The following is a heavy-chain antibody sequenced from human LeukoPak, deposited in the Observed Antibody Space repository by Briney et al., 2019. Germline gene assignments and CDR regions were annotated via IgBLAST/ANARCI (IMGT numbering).Heavy chain of an antibody. V-gene: IGHV4-4*07. CDR2: IYTSGST. J-gene: IGHJ6*02. D-gene: IGHD6-19*01. Sequence: TSETLSLTCTVSGGSISSYYWSWIRQPAGKGLEWIGRIYTSGSTNYNPSLKSRVTMSVDTSKNQFSLKLSSVTAADTAVYYCARGLDVGKPKEQWLVPYYYGMDVWGQGTTVTVSS. CDR3: ARGLDVGKPKEQWLVPYYYGMDV. CDR1: GGSISSYY.